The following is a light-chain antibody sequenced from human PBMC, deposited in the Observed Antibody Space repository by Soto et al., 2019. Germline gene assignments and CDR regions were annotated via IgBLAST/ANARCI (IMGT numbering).Light chain of an antibody. Sequence: SSELTQPPSVSVAPGQTARITCGGNNSGSKSVHWYQQKPGQAPVLVVYDVSDRPSGIPERFSGSNSGNTATLTISRVEAGDAADYYCQVWASSSDHYVFGTGTKVTVL. CDR3: QVWASSSDHYV. CDR1: NSGSKS. CDR2: DVS. V-gene: IGLV3-21*02. J-gene: IGLJ1*01.